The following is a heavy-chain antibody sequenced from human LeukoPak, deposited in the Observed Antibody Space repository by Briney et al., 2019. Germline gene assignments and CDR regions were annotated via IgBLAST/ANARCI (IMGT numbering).Heavy chain of an antibody. J-gene: IGHJ4*02. CDR2: FDPEDGET. CDR1: GYTLTELS. D-gene: IGHD3-10*01. Sequence: ASVKVSCKVSGYTLTELSMHWVRQAPGKGLEWMGGFDPEDGETIYAQKFQGRVTMTEDTSTDTAYMELSSLRSEDTAVYYCATEQSLVRGAIEIYWGQGTLVTVSS. V-gene: IGHV1-24*01. CDR3: ATEQSLVRGAIEIY.